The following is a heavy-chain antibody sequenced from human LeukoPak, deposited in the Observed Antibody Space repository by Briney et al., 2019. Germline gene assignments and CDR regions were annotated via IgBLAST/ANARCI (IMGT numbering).Heavy chain of an antibody. J-gene: IGHJ4*02. CDR1: GGSISSGSYY. Sequence: PSQTLSLTCTVSGGSISSGSYYWSWIRQPAGKGLEWIGRIYTSGSTNYNPSLKSRVTISVDTSKNQFSLKLSSVTAADTAVYYCAKVAKYYYGSETYFFFEDWGQGTLVTVSS. D-gene: IGHD3-10*01. CDR2: IYTSGST. CDR3: AKVAKYYYGSETYFFFED. V-gene: IGHV4-61*02.